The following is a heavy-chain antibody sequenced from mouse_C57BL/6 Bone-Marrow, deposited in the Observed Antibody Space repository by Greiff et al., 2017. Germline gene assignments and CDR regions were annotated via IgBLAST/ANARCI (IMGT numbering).Heavy chain of an antibody. J-gene: IGHJ4*01. D-gene: IGHD4-1*01. CDR3: ARHSGTSYAMDY. Sequence: DVMLVESGGGLVQPGGSLKLSCAASGFTFSDYYMYWVRQTPEKRLEWVAYISNGGGSTYYPDTVKGRFTISRDNAKNTLYLQMSRLKSEDTAMYYCARHSGTSYAMDYWGQGTSVTVSS. CDR1: GFTFSDYY. V-gene: IGHV5-12*01. CDR2: ISNGGGST.